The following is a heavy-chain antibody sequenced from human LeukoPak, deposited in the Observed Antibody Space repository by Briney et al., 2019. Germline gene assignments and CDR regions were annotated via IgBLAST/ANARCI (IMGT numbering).Heavy chain of an antibody. Sequence: SGPTLVKPTQTLTLTCTFSGFSLSTSGVGVGWIRQPPGKTLEWLAIIYWDDDKYYRPSLKSSLTITKDTSKNQVVLTMTSMDPVDTATYYCAHSFRSTGWFGYWGQGTVVTVSS. CDR2: IYWDDDK. CDR1: GFSLSTSGVG. CDR3: AHSFRSTGWFGY. V-gene: IGHV2-5*02. D-gene: IGHD6-19*01. J-gene: IGHJ4*02.